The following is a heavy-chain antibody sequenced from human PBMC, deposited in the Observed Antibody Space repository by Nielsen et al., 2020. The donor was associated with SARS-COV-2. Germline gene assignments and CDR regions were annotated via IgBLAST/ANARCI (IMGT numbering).Heavy chain of an antibody. CDR2: IIPIFGTA. V-gene: IGHV1-69*13. Sequence: SVKVSCKASGYTFTSNDITWVRQAPGQGLEWMGGIIPIFGTANYAQKFQGRVTITADESTSTAYMELSSLRSEDTAVYYCARAGYSSSSYYYYYYYMDVWGKGTTVTVSS. J-gene: IGHJ6*03. CDR3: ARAGYSSSSYYYYYYYMDV. D-gene: IGHD6-6*01. CDR1: GYTFTSND.